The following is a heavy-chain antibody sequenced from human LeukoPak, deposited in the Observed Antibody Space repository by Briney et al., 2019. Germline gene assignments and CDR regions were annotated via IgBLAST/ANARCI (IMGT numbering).Heavy chain of an antibody. D-gene: IGHD3-10*01. J-gene: IGHJ4*02. CDR1: GGSFSGYY. V-gene: IGHV4-34*01. CDR2: INHSGST. Sequence: SETLSLTCAVYGGSFSGYYWSWVRQPPGKGLGWIGEINHSGSTNYNPSLKSRVTISADTSKNQFSRKLSSVTAADTAVYYCARVEHYYGSGIDYWGQGTLVTVSS. CDR3: ARVEHYYGSGIDY.